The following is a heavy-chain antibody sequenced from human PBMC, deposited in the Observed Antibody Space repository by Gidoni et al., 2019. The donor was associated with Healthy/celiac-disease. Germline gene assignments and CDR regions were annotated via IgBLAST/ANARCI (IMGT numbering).Heavy chain of an antibody. Sequence: LVPSGAEVNQPGASVNVSCNASGYPFTSYYMHWVRQAPGQGLEWMGIINPSGGSTSYAQKFQGRVTMTRDTSTSTVYMELSSLRSEDTAVYYCASSIAARTPIDYWGQGTLVTVSS. CDR2: INPSGGST. CDR3: ASSIAARTPIDY. CDR1: GYPFTSYY. V-gene: IGHV1-46*01. J-gene: IGHJ4*02. D-gene: IGHD6-6*01.